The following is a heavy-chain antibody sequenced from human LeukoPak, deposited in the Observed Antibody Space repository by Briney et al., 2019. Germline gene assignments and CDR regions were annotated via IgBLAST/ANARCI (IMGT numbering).Heavy chain of an antibody. CDR3: ARDPYNTGGYAAFDI. J-gene: IGHJ3*02. V-gene: IGHV3-7*01. CDR2: IKQDGCEK. CDR1: GFPFSRNW. D-gene: IGHD3-22*01. Sequence: GGSLRLSCAASGFPFSRNWMPWAREAPGKGLEWVAYIKQDGCEKQYVDSVKGRFTISRDNAKNSLYLQMNSLRVEDTAVYYCARDPYNTGGYAAFDIWGQGTMVTVSS.